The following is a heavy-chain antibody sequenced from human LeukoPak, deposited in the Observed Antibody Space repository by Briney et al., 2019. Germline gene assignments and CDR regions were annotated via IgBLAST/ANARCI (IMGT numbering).Heavy chain of an antibody. CDR3: ARGLPWYYDFWSGYSNWFDP. CDR2: ISYDGSNK. D-gene: IGHD3-3*01. Sequence: PGRSLRLSCAASGFTFSSYAMHWVRQAPGKGLEWVAVISYDGSNKYYADSVKGRFTISRDNSKNTLYLQMNSLRAEDTAVYYCARGLPWYYDFWSGYSNWFDPWGQGTLVTVSS. CDR1: GFTFSSYA. J-gene: IGHJ5*02. V-gene: IGHV3-30*04.